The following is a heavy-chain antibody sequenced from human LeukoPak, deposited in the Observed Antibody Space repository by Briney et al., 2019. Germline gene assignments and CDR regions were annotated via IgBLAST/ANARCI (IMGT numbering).Heavy chain of an antibody. CDR1: GGSFSGYY. D-gene: IGHD6-6*01. Sequence: PSETLSLTCAASGGSFSGYYLSWIRQPPGKGLEWMGEINHSGSTNYNPSLMSRVTIPVDTSKNQSSLKLSSVTAADTAVYYCARGYSSSPWSYFDYWGQGTLVTVSS. CDR3: ARGYSSSPWSYFDY. V-gene: IGHV4-34*01. J-gene: IGHJ4*02. CDR2: INHSGST.